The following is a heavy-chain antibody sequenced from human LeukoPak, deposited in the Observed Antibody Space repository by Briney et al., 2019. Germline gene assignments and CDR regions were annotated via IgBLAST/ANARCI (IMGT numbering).Heavy chain of an antibody. V-gene: IGHV1-18*01. CDR2: ISGSNGNT. Sequence: GASVKVSCKASSYTFTRYGISWVRQAPGQGLEWMGWISGSNGNTNYAQKFQGRVSMTADTSTSTAYMELRSLRSDDTAVYYCARGGTSGWRTPNDDYWGQGTLVTVSS. CDR1: SYTFTRYG. J-gene: IGHJ4*02. CDR3: ARGGTSGWRTPNDDY. D-gene: IGHD6-19*01.